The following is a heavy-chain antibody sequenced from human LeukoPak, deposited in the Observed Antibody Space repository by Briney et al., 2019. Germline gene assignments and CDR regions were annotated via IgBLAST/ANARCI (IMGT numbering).Heavy chain of an antibody. CDR3: AHWLYYMDV. CDR1: GFTVSSNY. Sequence: GGSLRLSCAASGFTVSSNYMSWVRQAPGKGLEWVSAISGSGGSTYYADSVKGRFTISRDNSKNTLYLQMNSLRAEDTAVYYCAHWLYYMDVWGKGTTVTISS. V-gene: IGHV3-23*01. CDR2: ISGSGGST. J-gene: IGHJ6*03. D-gene: IGHD1-1*01.